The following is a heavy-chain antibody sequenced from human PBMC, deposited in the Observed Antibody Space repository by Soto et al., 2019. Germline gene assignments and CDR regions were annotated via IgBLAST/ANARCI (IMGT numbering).Heavy chain of an antibody. V-gene: IGHV4-61*01. CDR2: IYYSGST. D-gene: IGHD7-27*01. CDR3: ARVPWGKTPWS. J-gene: IGHJ4*02. CDR1: GGSVSSGSYY. Sequence: SETLSLTCTVSGGSVSSGSYYWSWIRQPPGKGLEWIGYIYYSGSTNYNPSLKSRVTISVDTSKNQFSLKLSSVTAADTAVYYCARVPWGKTPWSWGQGTLVTVSS.